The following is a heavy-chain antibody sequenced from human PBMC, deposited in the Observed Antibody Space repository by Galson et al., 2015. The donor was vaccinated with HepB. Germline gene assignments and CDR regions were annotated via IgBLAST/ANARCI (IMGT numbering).Heavy chain of an antibody. CDR1: GFTFSSYG. Sequence: SLRLSCAASGFTFSSYGMHWVRQAPGKGLEWVAVIWYDGNNKYYADSVKGRFTISRDNSKNTLYLQMNSLRAEDTAVYYCARDKYSGYDGDYYGMDVWGQGTTVTVSS. V-gene: IGHV3-33*01. CDR2: IWYDGNNK. CDR3: ARDKYSGYDGDYYGMDV. J-gene: IGHJ6*02. D-gene: IGHD5-12*01.